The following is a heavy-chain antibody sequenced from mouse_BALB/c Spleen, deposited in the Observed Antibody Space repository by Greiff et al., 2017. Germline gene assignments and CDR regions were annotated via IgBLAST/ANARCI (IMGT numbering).Heavy chain of an antibody. Sequence: EVKLMESGGGLVQPGGSRKLSCAASGFTFSSFGMHWVRQAPEKGLEWVAYISSGSSTIYYADTVKGRFTISRDNPKNTLFLQMTSLRAEGTAMYYCARSWGFITTVGAYWGQGTLVTVSA. CDR2: ISSGSSTI. J-gene: IGHJ3*01. D-gene: IGHD1-1*01. CDR3: ARSWGFITTVGAY. CDR1: GFTFSSFG. V-gene: IGHV5-17*02.